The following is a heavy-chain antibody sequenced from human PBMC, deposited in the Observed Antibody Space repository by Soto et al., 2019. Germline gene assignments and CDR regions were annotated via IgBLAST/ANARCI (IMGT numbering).Heavy chain of an antibody. CDR3: ASEAADGTGYYYGMEV. J-gene: IGHJ6*02. V-gene: IGHV3-30-3*01. D-gene: IGHD6-13*01. Sequence: PXGSLRLSCAASGFTVSSYAMHWVRQAPGKGLEWVAVISYDGSNKYYADSVKGRFTISRDNSKNTLYLQMNSLRAEDTAVYYCASEAADGTGYYYGMEVWGQGTTVTVSS. CDR2: ISYDGSNK. CDR1: GFTVSSYA.